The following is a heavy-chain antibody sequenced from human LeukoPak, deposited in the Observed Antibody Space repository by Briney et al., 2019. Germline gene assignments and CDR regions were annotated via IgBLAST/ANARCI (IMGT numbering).Heavy chain of an antibody. Sequence: GGSLRLSCAASGFTFSSYAMSWVRQAPGKGLEWVSAISGSGGSTYYADSVKGRFTISRDNSKNTLYLQMNSLRAEDTAVYYCAKADSGGNYYYGMDVWGQGTTVTVSS. CDR3: AKADSGGNYYYGMDV. D-gene: IGHD4-23*01. CDR1: GFTFSSYA. CDR2: ISGSGGST. J-gene: IGHJ6*02. V-gene: IGHV3-23*01.